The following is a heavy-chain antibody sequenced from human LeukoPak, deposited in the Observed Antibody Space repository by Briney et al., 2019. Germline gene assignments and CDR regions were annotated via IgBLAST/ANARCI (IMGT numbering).Heavy chain of an antibody. J-gene: IGHJ4*02. D-gene: IGHD4-23*01. V-gene: IGHV1-8*01. Sequence: ASVKVSCKVSGYTLTELSMHWVRQATGQGLEWMGWMNPNSGNTGYAQKFQGRVTMTRNTSISTAYMELSSLRSEDTAVYYCARVLRYGGNSVLGYWGQGTLVTVSS. CDR1: GYTLTELS. CDR3: ARVLRYGGNSVLGY. CDR2: MNPNSGNT.